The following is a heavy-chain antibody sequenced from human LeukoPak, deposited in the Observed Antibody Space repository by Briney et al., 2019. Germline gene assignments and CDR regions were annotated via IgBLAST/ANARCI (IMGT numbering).Heavy chain of an antibody. J-gene: IGHJ4*02. V-gene: IGHV1-69*13. Sequence: SVKVSCKASGYTFTSYGISWVRQAPGQGLEWMGGIIPIFGTANYAQKFQGRVTITADESTSTAYMELSSLRSEDTAVYYCARVREVYSYGQRYYFDYWGQGTLVTVSS. CDR2: IIPIFGTA. CDR1: GYTFTSYG. CDR3: ARVREVYSYGQRYYFDY. D-gene: IGHD5-18*01.